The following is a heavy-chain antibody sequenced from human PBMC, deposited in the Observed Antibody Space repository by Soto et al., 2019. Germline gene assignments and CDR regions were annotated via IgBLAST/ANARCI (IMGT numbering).Heavy chain of an antibody. CDR1: GFTFSSYG. Sequence: QVQLVESGGGVVQPGTSLRLSRAASGFTFSSYGMHWVRQAPGKGLVWVAVVSYDGSTNYYADSVKGRFTISRDNSKNTVYLQMNTLSAEDTAVYYCAKGKYYYGSGSHSDAFAISGPGRMVTVAA. V-gene: IGHV3-30*18. CDR2: VSYDGSTN. CDR3: AKGKYYYGSGSHSDAFAI. J-gene: IGHJ3*02. D-gene: IGHD3-10*01.